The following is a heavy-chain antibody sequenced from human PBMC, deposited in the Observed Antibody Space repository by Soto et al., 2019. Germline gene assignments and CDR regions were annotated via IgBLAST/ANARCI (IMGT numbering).Heavy chain of an antibody. CDR3: ARVGDGFHYYYGMDV. D-gene: IGHD3-10*01. Sequence: SVKVSCKASGGTFSSYAISWVRQAPGQGLEWMGGIIPIFGTANYAQKFQGRVTITADKSTSTAYMELSSLRSEDTAVYYCARVGDGFHYYYGMDVWGQGTTVTVSS. V-gene: IGHV1-69*06. J-gene: IGHJ6*02. CDR1: GGTFSSYA. CDR2: IIPIFGTA.